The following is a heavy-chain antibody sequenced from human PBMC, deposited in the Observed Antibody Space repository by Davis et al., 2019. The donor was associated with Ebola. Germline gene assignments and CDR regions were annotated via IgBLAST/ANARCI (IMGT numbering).Heavy chain of an antibody. J-gene: IGHJ4*02. Sequence: SLKISCAASGFTFDDYAMHWVRQAPGKGLEWVSRIRWNGGNIDYADSVKCRFPISRDNAKNSLNLQMNSLRAEDTALYYCATGSYDSSGYLFVLDHWGQGNVVTVSS. V-gene: IGHV3-9*01. CDR3: ATGSYDSSGYLFVLDH. CDR1: GFTFDDYA. D-gene: IGHD3-22*01. CDR2: IRWNGGNI.